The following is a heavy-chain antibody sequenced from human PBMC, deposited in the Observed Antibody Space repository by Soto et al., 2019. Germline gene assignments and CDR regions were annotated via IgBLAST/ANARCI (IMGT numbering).Heavy chain of an antibody. CDR3: ARARLRAVYAFDI. J-gene: IGHJ3*02. V-gene: IGHV4-31*03. Sequence: SETLSLTCTVSGGSVSSGTYYWTWIRQRPGKGLEWIGYIYYSGSTYYSPSLKSRLSISLDTSKNQFSLRLSSVTAADTAMYYCARARLRAVYAFDIWGQGTMVTVSS. CDR2: IYYSGST. CDR1: GGSVSSGTYY. D-gene: IGHD5-12*01.